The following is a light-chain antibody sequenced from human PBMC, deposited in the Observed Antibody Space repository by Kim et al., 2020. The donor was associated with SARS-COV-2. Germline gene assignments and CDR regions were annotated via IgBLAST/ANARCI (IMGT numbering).Light chain of an antibody. CDR3: QKYNSAPFT. CDR2: AAS. Sequence: APVGDSVTITGRASQDIGSYLAWHQQKPGKVPKLLIEAASILQSGVPSRFSGSGTGTEFTLTISSLQPEDVAIYYCQKYNSAPFTFGPGTKVDIK. J-gene: IGKJ3*01. CDR1: QDIGSY. V-gene: IGKV1-27*01.